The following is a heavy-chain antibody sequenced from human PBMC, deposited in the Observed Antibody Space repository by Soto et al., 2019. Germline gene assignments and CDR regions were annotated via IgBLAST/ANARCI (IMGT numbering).Heavy chain of an antibody. D-gene: IGHD3-9*01. J-gene: IGHJ4*02. CDR1: GFTFSSYA. CDR3: ASATILTGYYIRTFDY. CDR2: ISGSGGST. Sequence: EVQLLESGGGLVQPGWSLRLSCAASGFTFSSYAMSWVRQAPGKGLELVSAISGSGGSTYYADSVKGRFTISRDNSKNTLYLQMNSLRAEDTAVYYCASATILTGYYIRTFDYWGQGTLVTVSS. V-gene: IGHV3-23*01.